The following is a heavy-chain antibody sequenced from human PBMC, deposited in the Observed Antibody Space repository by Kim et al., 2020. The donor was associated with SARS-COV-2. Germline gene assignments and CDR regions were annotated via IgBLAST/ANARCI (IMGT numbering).Heavy chain of an antibody. CDR3: ARASNCGGDCAEGAFDI. J-gene: IGHJ3*02. V-gene: IGHV1-46*01. Sequence: ASVKVSCKASGYTFTSYYMHWVRQAPGQGLEWMGIINPSGGSTSYAQKFQGRVTMTRDTSTSTVYMELSSLRSEDTAVYYCARASNCGGDCAEGAFDIWGQGTMVTVSS. D-gene: IGHD2-21*02. CDR1: GYTFTSYY. CDR2: INPSGGST.